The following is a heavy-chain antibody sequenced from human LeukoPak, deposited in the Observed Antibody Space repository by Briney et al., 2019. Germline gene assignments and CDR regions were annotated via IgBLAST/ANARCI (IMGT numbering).Heavy chain of an antibody. CDR2: INHSGST. CDR1: GGSFSGYY. CDR3: AREGARYDMDV. Sequence: PSETLSLTCAVYGGSFSGYYWSWIRQPPGKGLEWIGEINHSGSTNYNPSLKSRVTISVDTSKNQFSLKLSSVTAADTAVYYCAREGARYDMDVWGQGTTVTVSS. D-gene: IGHD1-26*01. V-gene: IGHV4-34*01. J-gene: IGHJ6*02.